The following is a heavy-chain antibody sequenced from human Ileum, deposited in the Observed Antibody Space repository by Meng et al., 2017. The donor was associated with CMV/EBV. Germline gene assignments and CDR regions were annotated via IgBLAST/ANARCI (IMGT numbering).Heavy chain of an antibody. CDR1: GFTFNKYA. J-gene: IGHJ4*02. Sequence: GGSLRLSCATSGFTFNKYAMSWVRQVPGKGLEWLSSISSDGSNKHYAESVKGRCTISRDNSKDTLYLDLSSLGGDDTAIYYCANQSVVASIWAPYEHWGQGTQVTVSS. D-gene: IGHD2-21*01. CDR2: ISSDGSNK. V-gene: IGHV3-23*03. CDR3: ANQSVVASIWAPYEH.